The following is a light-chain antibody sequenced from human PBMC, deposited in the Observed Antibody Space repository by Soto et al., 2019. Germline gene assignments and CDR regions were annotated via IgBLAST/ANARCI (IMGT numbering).Light chain of an antibody. Sequence: EIVMTQSPATLSVSPGERATLSCRASQTVSTHLAWYQQKPGQAPRLLMSAASTRATGVPARFAGSGSETRFTLTISSLQPEDFAFYYCQQYNNWPLTSAGGTKVEMK. V-gene: IGKV3-15*01. CDR2: AAS. CDR3: QQYNNWPLT. J-gene: IGKJ4*01. CDR1: QTVSTH.